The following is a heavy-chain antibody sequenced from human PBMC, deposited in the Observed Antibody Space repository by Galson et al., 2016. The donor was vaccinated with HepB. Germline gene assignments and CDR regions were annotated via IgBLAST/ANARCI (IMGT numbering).Heavy chain of an antibody. Sequence: SLRLSCAASEFTLSTYAMHWVRQAPGRGLEWVAVISHDGSNKYYADSVKGRFTISRDNSKSTLYLQMNSLRAEDTAVYYCASSEYGGQPLDYWGQGTLVTVSS. CDR1: EFTLSTYA. CDR2: ISHDGSNK. D-gene: IGHD4-23*01. CDR3: ASSEYGGQPLDY. V-gene: IGHV3-30-3*01. J-gene: IGHJ4*02.